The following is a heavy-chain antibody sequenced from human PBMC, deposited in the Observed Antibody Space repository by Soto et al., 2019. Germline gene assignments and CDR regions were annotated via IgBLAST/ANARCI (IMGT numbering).Heavy chain of an antibody. D-gene: IGHD3-10*01. J-gene: IGHJ5*02. CDR3: ARGNSGSYYKRGPCFDP. CDR1: GGSFNGYY. V-gene: IGHV4-34*01. Sequence: QVQLQQWGAGLLKPSETLTLTCAVYGGSFNGYYWSWIRQPPGRGLLWIGEINHSGSTNYNPSLNSRVTISVDTAKNQFSLKLSSVTAAHTAVYYCARGNSGSYYKRGPCFDPSGQGTLVTVSS. CDR2: INHSGST.